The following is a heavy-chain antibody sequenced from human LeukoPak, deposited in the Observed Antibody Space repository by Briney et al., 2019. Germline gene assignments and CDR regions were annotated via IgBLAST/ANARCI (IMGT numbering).Heavy chain of an antibody. CDR1: GFTFSSYW. CDR3: ARQSYAKFDP. J-gene: IGHJ5*02. CDR2: IQPDGSEQ. V-gene: IGHV3-7*01. D-gene: IGHD3-16*01. Sequence: PGGSLRLSCAASGFTFSSYWMSWVRQAPGKGLEWVGNIQPDGSEQYPVDSVKGRFTISRDNARKLVFLQMNSLRVEDTAVYYCARQSYAKFDPWGQGTLVTVSS.